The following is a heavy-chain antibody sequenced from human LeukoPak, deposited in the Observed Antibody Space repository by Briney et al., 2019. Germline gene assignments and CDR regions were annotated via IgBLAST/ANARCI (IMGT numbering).Heavy chain of an antibody. Sequence: PGGSLRLSCAASGFTFSSYAMHWVRQAPGKGLEWVAVISYDGSNKYYADSVKGRFTIFRDNSKNTLYLQMNSLRAEDTAVYYCARDSYYYDSSGYQGYDYWGQGTLVTVSS. CDR2: ISYDGSNK. J-gene: IGHJ4*02. CDR3: ARDSYYYDSSGYQGYDY. V-gene: IGHV3-30*04. CDR1: GFTFSSYA. D-gene: IGHD3-22*01.